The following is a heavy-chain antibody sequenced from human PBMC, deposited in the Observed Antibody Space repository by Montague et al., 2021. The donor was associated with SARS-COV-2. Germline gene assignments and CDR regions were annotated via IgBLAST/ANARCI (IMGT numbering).Heavy chain of an antibody. Sequence: CAISGDSVSSNRAAWNWIRQSPSRGLEGLGRTYYRSKWYNDYAVSVKSRITINPDTPKNQFSLQLNSVTPGDTAVYYCARDDPYCTNGVCYTGNWFDPWGQGTLVTVSS. V-gene: IGHV6-1*01. J-gene: IGHJ5*02. CDR1: GDSVSSNRAA. D-gene: IGHD2-8*01. CDR3: ARDDPYCTNGVCYTGNWFDP. CDR2: TYYRSKWYN.